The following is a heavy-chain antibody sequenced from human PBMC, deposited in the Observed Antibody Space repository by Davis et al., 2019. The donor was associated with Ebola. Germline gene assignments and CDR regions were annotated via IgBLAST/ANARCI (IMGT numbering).Heavy chain of an antibody. V-gene: IGHV3-7*01. Sequence: GESLKISCAASGFTFSSYWMSWVRQAPGKGLEWVANIKQDGSEKYYVDSVKGRFTISRDNAKNSLYLQMNSLRAEDTAVYYCASYGNYGPWYYGMDVWGQGTTVTVSS. J-gene: IGHJ6*02. CDR3: ASYGNYGPWYYGMDV. CDR2: IKQDGSEK. CDR1: GFTFSSYW. D-gene: IGHD3-10*01.